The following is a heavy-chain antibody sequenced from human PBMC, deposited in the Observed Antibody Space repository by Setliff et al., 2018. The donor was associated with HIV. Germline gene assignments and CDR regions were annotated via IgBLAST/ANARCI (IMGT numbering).Heavy chain of an antibody. Sequence: ASVKVSCKASGYSFTTYGVYWVRQAPGQGLEWMGWIGTQNGNTNYAQKFQGRVTMTTDTSTNTAYMELSCLTSDDTAVYYCAREGLWFGDRGFYMDVWGKGTAVTVSS. J-gene: IGHJ6*04. CDR1: GYSFTTYG. D-gene: IGHD3-10*01. V-gene: IGHV1-18*01. CDR2: IGTQNGNT. CDR3: AREGLWFGDRGFYMDV.